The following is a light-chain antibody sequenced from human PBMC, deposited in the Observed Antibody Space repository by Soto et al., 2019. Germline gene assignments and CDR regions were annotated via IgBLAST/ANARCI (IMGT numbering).Light chain of an antibody. V-gene: IGLV2-23*02. CDR1: SSDVGSYSL. CDR2: EVS. Sequence: QSALTQPASVSGSPGQSITISCTGTSSDVGSYSLVSWYQQHPGKAPKLMIYEVSKRPSGGSNRFSGSKSGDTASLTISGLHAFVFADYSSCSFAGSNTYVFVTG. J-gene: IGLJ1*01. CDR3: CSFAGSNTYV.